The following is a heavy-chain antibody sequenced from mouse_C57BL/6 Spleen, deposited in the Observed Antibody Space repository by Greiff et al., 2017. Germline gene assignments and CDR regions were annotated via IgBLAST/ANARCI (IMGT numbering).Heavy chain of an antibody. Sequence: EVQRVESGAELVRPGASVKLSCTASGFNIKDYYMHWVKQRPEQGLEWIGRIDPEDGDTEYAPKFQGKATMTADTSSNIAYRQLSSLTSEDTAVYYCTSHYGRSRHWYFDVWGTGTTVTVSA. D-gene: IGHD1-1*01. V-gene: IGHV14-1*01. CDR2: IDPEDGDT. CDR3: TSHYGRSRHWYFDV. J-gene: IGHJ1*03. CDR1: GFNIKDYY.